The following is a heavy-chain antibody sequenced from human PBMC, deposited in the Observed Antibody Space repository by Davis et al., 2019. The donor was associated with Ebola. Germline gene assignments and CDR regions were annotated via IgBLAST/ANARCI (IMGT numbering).Heavy chain of an antibody. CDR3: TVLVVA. V-gene: IGHV3-15*01. Sequence: GESLKISCTDSVITFSSYAMSWVRQAPGKGLEWVGRIKSKTDGGTTDYAAPVKGRFTISRDDSKNTLYLQMNSLKSEDTGVYYCTVLVVAWGQGTLVTVSS. CDR1: VITFSSYA. J-gene: IGHJ5*02. D-gene: IGHD6-6*01. CDR2: IKSKTDGGTT.